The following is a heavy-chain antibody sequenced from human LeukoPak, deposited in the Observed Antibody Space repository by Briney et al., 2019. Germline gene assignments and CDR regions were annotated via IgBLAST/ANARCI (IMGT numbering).Heavy chain of an antibody. Sequence: GGSLRLSCAASGFTFDDYGMHWVRQAPGKGLEWVSVISWDGGSTYYADSVRGRFTTSRDNSKNSLYLQMNSLRAEDTALYYCAKDYYGSSSPRGYYYCMDVWGKGTTVTVSS. D-gene: IGHD6-6*01. CDR3: AKDYYGSSSPRGYYYCMDV. J-gene: IGHJ6*03. V-gene: IGHV3-43D*04. CDR2: ISWDGGST. CDR1: GFTFDDYG.